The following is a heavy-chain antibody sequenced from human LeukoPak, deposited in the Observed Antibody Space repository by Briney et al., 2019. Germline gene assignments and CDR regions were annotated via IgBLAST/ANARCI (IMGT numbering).Heavy chain of an antibody. CDR3: ARGSIAARRDYFDY. V-gene: IGHV4-61*02. CDR1: GGSISSGSYY. Sequence: PSQTLSLTCTVSGGSISSGSYYWSWIRQPAGKGLEWIGRIYTSGSTNYNPSLKSRVTISVDTSKNQFSLKLSSVTAADTAVYYCARGSIAARRDYFDYWGQGTLVTVSS. CDR2: IYTSGST. D-gene: IGHD6-6*01. J-gene: IGHJ4*02.